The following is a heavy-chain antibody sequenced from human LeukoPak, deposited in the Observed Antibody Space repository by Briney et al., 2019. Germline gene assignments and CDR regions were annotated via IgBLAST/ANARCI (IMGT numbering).Heavy chain of an antibody. J-gene: IGHJ5*02. CDR2: INPSGGST. CDR1: GYTFTSHY. D-gene: IGHD2-15*01. V-gene: IGHV1-46*03. Sequence: GASVKVSCKASGYTFTSHYMHWVRQAPGEGLEWMGVINPSGGSTMSAQNFQGRVTMTRDTSTSTVYMELSSLRSEDTALYYCASGGYWGGATCYRSRFDRWGEGTLVTVPP. CDR3: ASGGYWGGATCYRSRFDR.